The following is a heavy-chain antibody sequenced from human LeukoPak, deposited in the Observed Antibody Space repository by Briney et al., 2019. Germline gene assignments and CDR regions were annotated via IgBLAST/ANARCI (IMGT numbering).Heavy chain of an antibody. CDR3: TRNTVAAAGDD. J-gene: IGHJ4*02. CDR1: GFXFSSFW. CDR2: IKPDGSEK. D-gene: IGHD6-13*01. Sequence: GGSLRLSCAASGFXFSSFWITWVRQAPGKGLKWVANIKPDGSEKSYVDSVKGRFTVSRDNAKNSLYLHMNSLRAEDTALYYCTRNTVAAAGDDWGQGTLVTVSS. V-gene: IGHV3-7*01.